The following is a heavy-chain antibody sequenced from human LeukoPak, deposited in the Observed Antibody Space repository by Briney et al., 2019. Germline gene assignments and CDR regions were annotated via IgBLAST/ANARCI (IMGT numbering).Heavy chain of an antibody. J-gene: IGHJ4*02. Sequence: PWGSLRLSCTASGFSFSSYAMSWVCQAPGQGLEWVSAINGNGGSTYYADSVRGGYTISRDNPKNTLYLQMHSLSAEDTAVYYCAKVPLRRYDSLTGYCYFDYWGQGTLVTVSS. D-gene: IGHD3-9*01. CDR2: INGNGGST. V-gene: IGHV3-23*01. CDR1: GFSFSSYA. CDR3: AKVPLRRYDSLTGYCYFDY.